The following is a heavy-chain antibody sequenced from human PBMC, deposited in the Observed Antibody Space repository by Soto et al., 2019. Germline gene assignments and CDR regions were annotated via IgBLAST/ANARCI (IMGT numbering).Heavy chain of an antibody. CDR1: GYTFTSYA. Sequence: QVQLVQSGAEVKKPGASVKVSCKASGYTFTSYAISWVRQAPGQGLEWMGWSSAYNGNTNYAQQLQGRVTMTTDTSTTTAYRELRSLRSDDTAVYYCARSRPPAGYWGQGTLVTVSS. V-gene: IGHV1-18*01. CDR2: SSAYNGNT. CDR3: ARSRPPAGY. J-gene: IGHJ4*02.